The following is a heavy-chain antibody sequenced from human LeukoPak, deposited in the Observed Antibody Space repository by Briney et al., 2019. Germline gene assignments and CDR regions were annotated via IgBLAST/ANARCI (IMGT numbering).Heavy chain of an antibody. CDR1: GFTFSSYG. CDR3: ARDQDSSSWFDY. V-gene: IGHV3-33*01. D-gene: IGHD6-13*01. CDR2: IWYDGSNK. J-gene: IGHJ4*02. Sequence: QPGRSLRLSCAASGFTFSSYGMHWVRQAPGKGLEWVAVIWYDGSNKYYADSVKGRFTISRDNSKNTLYLQMNSLRAEDTAVYYCARDQDSSSWFDYWGQGTLVTVSS.